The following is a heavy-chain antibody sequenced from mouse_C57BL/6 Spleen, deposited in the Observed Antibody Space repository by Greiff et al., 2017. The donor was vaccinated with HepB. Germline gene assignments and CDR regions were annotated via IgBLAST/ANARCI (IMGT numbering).Heavy chain of an antibody. J-gene: IGHJ2*01. CDR2: ISSGGSYT. CDR1: GFTFSSYG. Sequence: DVHLVESGGDLVKPGGSLKLSCAASGFTFSSYGMSWVRQTPDKRLEWVATISSGGSYTYYPDSVKGRFTISRDNAKNTLYLQMSSLKSEDTAMYYCARGDDYGGFDYWGQGTTLTVSS. V-gene: IGHV5-6*01. D-gene: IGHD2-4*01. CDR3: ARGDDYGGFDY.